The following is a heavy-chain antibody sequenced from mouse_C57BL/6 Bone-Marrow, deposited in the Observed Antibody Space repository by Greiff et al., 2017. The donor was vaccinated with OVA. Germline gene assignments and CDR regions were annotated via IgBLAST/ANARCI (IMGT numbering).Heavy chain of an antibody. CDR1: GYTFTDYY. J-gene: IGHJ2*01. Sequence: SGPVLVKPGASVKMSCKASGYTFTDYYMNWVKQSHGKSLEWIGGINPYNGGTSYNQKFKGKATLTVDKSSSTAYMELDSLTSEDSAVYYWAIEDITTVVATGWGQGTTLTVSS. CDR2: INPYNGGT. CDR3: AIEDITTVVATG. D-gene: IGHD1-1*01. V-gene: IGHV1-19*01.